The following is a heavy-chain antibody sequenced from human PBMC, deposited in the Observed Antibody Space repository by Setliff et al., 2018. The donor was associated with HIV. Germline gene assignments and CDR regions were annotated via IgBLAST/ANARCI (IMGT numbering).Heavy chain of an antibody. J-gene: IGHJ4*02. V-gene: IGHV3-49*04. CDR2: IRSKAYGGAT. CDR3: AKKTAAYTSGSWLHY. Sequence: QAGGSLRLSCTASGFTFGDYAMSWVRQAPGKGLEWVGFIRSKAYGGATDYAASVKGRFTISRDDSKSIAYLQMNSLKTEDTAVYYCAKKTAAYTSGSWLHYWGQGTLVTVSS. CDR1: GFTFGDYA. D-gene: IGHD3-10*01.